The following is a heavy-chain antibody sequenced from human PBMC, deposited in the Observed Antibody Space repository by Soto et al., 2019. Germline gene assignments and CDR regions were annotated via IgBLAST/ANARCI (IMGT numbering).Heavy chain of an antibody. D-gene: IGHD3-10*01. Sequence: KSTASVKVSCKVSGYTLTELSMHWVRQAPGKGLEWMGGFDPEDGETIYAQKFQGRVTMTEDTSTDTAYMELSSLRSEDTAVYYCATARDLRFGEYVYYFDYWGQGTLVTVSS. CDR2: FDPEDGET. J-gene: IGHJ4*02. CDR3: ATARDLRFGEYVYYFDY. CDR1: GYTLTELS. V-gene: IGHV1-24*01.